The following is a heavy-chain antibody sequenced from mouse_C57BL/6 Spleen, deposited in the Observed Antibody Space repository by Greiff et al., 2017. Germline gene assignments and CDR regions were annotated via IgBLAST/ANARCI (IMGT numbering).Heavy chain of an antibody. CDR3: ARHNYSTFDY. CDR1: GFTFSSYG. J-gene: IGHJ2*01. V-gene: IGHV5-6*01. CDR2: ISSGGSYT. D-gene: IGHD2-5*01. Sequence: VQLKESGGDLVKPGGSLKLSCAASGFTFSSYGMSWVRQTPDKRLEWVATISSGGSYTYYPDSVKGRFTISRDNAKNTLYLQMSSLKSEDTAMYYCARHNYSTFDYWGQGTTLTVSS.